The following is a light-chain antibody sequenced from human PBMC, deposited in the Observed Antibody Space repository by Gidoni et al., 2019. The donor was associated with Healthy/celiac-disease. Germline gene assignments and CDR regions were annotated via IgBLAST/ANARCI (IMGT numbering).Light chain of an antibody. Sequence: DIVMTQSPLSLRVTPGEPASISCRSSQSLLHSNGYNYLDWYLQKPGQSPQLLIYLGSNRASGVPDRFSGSVSGTDFTLKISRVEAEDVGVYYCMQALQTPRYTFGQGTKLEIK. V-gene: IGKV2-28*01. J-gene: IGKJ2*01. CDR1: QSLLHSNGYNY. CDR2: LGS. CDR3: MQALQTPRYT.